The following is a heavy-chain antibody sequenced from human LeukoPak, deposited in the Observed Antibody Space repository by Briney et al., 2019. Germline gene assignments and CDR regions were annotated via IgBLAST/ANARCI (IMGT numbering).Heavy chain of an antibody. CDR2: INPSGGST. CDR3: ARDPKDDTSGYYYFDY. D-gene: IGHD3-22*01. V-gene: IGHV1-46*01. Sequence: ASVKVSCKASGYTFTSYYMHWVRQAPGQGLEWLGVINPSGGSTSYAQKFQGRVTMTRDMSTSTVYMELSSLKSEDTAVYYCARDPKDDTSGYYYFDYWGQGTLVTVSS. J-gene: IGHJ4*02. CDR1: GYTFTSYY.